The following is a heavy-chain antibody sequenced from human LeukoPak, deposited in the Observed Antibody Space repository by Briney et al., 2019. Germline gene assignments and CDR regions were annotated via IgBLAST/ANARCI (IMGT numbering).Heavy chain of an antibody. D-gene: IGHD3-3*01. J-gene: IGHJ4*02. CDR2: ISSSSSDI. CDR3: ARVPGGLEWADFDY. CDR1: GFTFSTHS. Sequence: GGSLRLSCAASGFTFSTHSMNWVRQAPGKGLEWVSCISSSSSDIYYADSVKGRFTISRDNAKNSLYLQMSSLRAEDTAVCYCARVPGGLEWADFDYWGQGTLVTVSS. V-gene: IGHV3-21*01.